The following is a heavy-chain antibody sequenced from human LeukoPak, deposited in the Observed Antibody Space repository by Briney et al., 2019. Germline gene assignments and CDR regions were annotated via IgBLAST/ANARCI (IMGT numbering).Heavy chain of an antibody. CDR1: GGSISSSNYY. V-gene: IGHV4-39*07. D-gene: IGHD3-10*01. J-gene: IGHJ3*02. CDR2: IYSRGST. CDR3: ARESSMDYFRGPFDPFDI. Sequence: SETLTLTCIVSGGSISSSNYYWGWIRQSPGKGLEWIGSIYSRGSTYYNPSLKSRVIVSSDMSKNQFSLMLNSVAAADTAVYYCARESSMDYFRGPFDPFDIWGQGTMVTVSS.